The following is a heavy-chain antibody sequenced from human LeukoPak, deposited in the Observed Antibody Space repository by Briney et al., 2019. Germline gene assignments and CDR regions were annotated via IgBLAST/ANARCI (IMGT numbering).Heavy chain of an antibody. J-gene: IGHJ3*02. V-gene: IGHV1-2*02. CDR3: ATGRSGSYYNDAFDI. CDR1: GYTFTGYY. D-gene: IGHD1-26*01. Sequence: GASVKVSCKASGYTFTGYYMHWVRQAPGQGLEWMGWINPNSGGTNYAQKFQGRVTMTRDTSISTAYMELSRLRSEDTAVYYCATGRSGSYYNDAFDIWGQGTMVTVSS. CDR2: INPNSGGT.